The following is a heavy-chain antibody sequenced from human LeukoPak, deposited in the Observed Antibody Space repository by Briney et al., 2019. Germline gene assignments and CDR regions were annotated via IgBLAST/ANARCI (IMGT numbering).Heavy chain of an antibody. V-gene: IGHV4-59*01. CDR1: GGSISTSY. Sequence: PSETLSLTCTVSGGSISTSYWNWVRQPPGKGLEWHGYLYNSGSTNYNPSLKSRLTISVDMSKNQLSLKLSSVTAADTAVYYCARGVTSPLDAFDIWGQGTMVTVSS. J-gene: IGHJ3*02. CDR2: LYNSGST. D-gene: IGHD1-26*01. CDR3: ARGVTSPLDAFDI.